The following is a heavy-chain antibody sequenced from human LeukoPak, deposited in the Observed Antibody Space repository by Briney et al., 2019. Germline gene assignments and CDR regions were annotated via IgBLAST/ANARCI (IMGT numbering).Heavy chain of an antibody. J-gene: IGHJ4*02. CDR3: ARSGQLDY. D-gene: IGHD6-6*01. Sequence: SETLSLTCAVYGGSFSGYYWSWIRQPPGKGLEWIGEINHSGNTNYNPSLKSRVTISIDTSKNQFSLKLSSVTAADTAVYYCARSGQLDYWGQGTLVTVSS. V-gene: IGHV4-34*01. CDR2: INHSGNT. CDR1: GGSFSGYY.